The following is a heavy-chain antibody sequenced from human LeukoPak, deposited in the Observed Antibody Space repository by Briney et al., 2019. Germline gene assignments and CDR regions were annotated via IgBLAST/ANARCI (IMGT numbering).Heavy chain of an antibody. D-gene: IGHD3-10*01. Sequence: ASVTVSCKASGYTFTGYYMHWVRQAPGQGLEWMGWINPNSGGTNYAQKFQGRVTMTRDTSISTAYMELSRLRSDDTAVYYCARDLDLITMVRDYYYGMDVWGQGTTVTVSS. V-gene: IGHV1-2*02. CDR3: ARDLDLITMVRDYYYGMDV. CDR1: GYTFTGYY. CDR2: INPNSGGT. J-gene: IGHJ6*02.